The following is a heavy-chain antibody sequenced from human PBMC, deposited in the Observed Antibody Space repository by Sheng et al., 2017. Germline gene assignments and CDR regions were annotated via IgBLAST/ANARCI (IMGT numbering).Heavy chain of an antibody. CDR1: VPPSEVTT. J-gene: IGHJ3*02. D-gene: IGHD2-2*01. CDR2: IYYSGST. V-gene: IGHV4-59*11. CDR3: ARDGSQLPPTDAFNI. Sequence: QVQLQESGPGLVKAFRRPCPSPALSLVPPSEVTTGAGSGSPPGKGLEWIGYIYYSGSTNLNPPPSERVTMXVDTSKNEFSLKLSSVTAADTAVYYCARDGSQLPPTDAFNIWGQGTMVSVSS.